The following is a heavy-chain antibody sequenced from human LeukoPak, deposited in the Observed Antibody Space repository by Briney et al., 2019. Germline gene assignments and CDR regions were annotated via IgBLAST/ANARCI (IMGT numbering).Heavy chain of an antibody. V-gene: IGHV4-59*12. Sequence: SETLSLTCTVSGGSISSYYWRWIRQPPGKGLEGIGYIYYSGSTNYNPSLKSRVTISVDTSKNQFSLKLSSVTAADTAVYYCAGGGGYYDSSGYYYVYWGQGTLVTVSS. D-gene: IGHD3-22*01. CDR2: IYYSGST. CDR3: AGGGGYYDSSGYYYVY. J-gene: IGHJ4*02. CDR1: GGSISSYY.